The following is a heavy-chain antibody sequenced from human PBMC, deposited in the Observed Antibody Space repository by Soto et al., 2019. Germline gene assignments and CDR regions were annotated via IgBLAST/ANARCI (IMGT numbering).Heavy chain of an antibody. CDR2: INDSGST. CDR3: AKGFRSLEWYSLAPFDY. CDR1: GGSIRSAGHY. D-gene: IGHD3-3*01. J-gene: IGHJ4*02. Sequence: SETLSLTCTVSGGSIRSAGHYWSWIRQHPGKGLEWIGYINDSGSTFYNPSLRSRLNISVDTSENQFSLRLTSVTAADTAKYYCAKGFRSLEWYSLAPFDYWGQGALVTVSS. V-gene: IGHV4-31*03.